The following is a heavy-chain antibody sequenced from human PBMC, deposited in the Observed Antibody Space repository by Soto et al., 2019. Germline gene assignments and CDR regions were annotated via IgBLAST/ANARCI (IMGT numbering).Heavy chain of an antibody. CDR3: AASGGVVVTSINWYFDL. J-gene: IGHJ2*01. CDR1: GQYIKSNFW. V-gene: IGHV4-4*02. Sequence: PSETLSLTCRVSGQYIKSNFWWAWVRQSPGKDLEWIGEIYHSGSAIYTPSLKSRVTISVDTSKNQFSLKLNSVTAADTAVYYCAASGGVVVTSINWYFDLWGRGTLVPVS. D-gene: IGHD2-21*02. CDR2: IYHSGSA.